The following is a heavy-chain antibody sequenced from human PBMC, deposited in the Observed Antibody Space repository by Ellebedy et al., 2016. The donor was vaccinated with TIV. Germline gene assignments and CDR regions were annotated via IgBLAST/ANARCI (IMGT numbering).Heavy chain of an antibody. CDR1: GFTFLRHG. Sequence: PGGSLRLSCAASGFTFLRHGLPWVRPSPGKGLEWVAVIWYDGSDQYYADSVKGRFTISRDNSKNTLYLQMNSLRAEDTAVYYGARESGYPSGDFDYWGQGTLVTVSS. J-gene: IGHJ4*02. D-gene: IGHD6-25*01. CDR2: IWYDGSDQ. CDR3: ARESGYPSGDFDY. V-gene: IGHV3-33*01.